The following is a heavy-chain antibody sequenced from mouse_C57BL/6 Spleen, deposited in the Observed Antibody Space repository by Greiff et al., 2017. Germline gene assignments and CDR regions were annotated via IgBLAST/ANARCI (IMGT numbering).Heavy chain of an antibody. CDR3: ARFYYDYGEGYFDY. CDR2: INPSTGGT. CDR1: GYSFTGYY. Sequence: EVQLQQSGPELVKPGASVKISCKASGYSFTGYYMNWVKQSPEKSLEWIGEINPSTGGTTYNQKFKAKATLTVDKSSSTAYMQLKSLTSEDSAVYYCARFYYDYGEGYFDYWGQGTTLTVSS. V-gene: IGHV1-42*01. D-gene: IGHD2-4*01. J-gene: IGHJ2*01.